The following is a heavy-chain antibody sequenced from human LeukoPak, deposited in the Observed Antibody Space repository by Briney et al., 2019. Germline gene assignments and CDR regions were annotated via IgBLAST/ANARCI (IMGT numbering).Heavy chain of an antibody. D-gene: IGHD1-1*01. CDR2: ISSSGDDT. J-gene: IGHJ4*02. V-gene: IGHV3-48*03. CDR3: ARDPRTVRI. CDR1: GFTFSSYE. Sequence: GGSLRLSCAASGFTFSSYEMNWVRQAPGKGLEWVSYISSSGDDTNYADSVRGRFTISRDNAKNSLYLQMNSLRVEDTAVYYCARDPRTVRIWGQGTLVTVSS.